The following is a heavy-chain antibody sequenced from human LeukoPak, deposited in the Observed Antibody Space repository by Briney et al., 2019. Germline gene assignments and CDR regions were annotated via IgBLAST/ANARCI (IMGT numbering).Heavy chain of an antibody. CDR3: ARAYYDFWSGYRGDFDY. J-gene: IGHJ4*02. Sequence: SETLSLTCAVYGGSFSGYYWSWIRQPPGKGLEWIGEINHSGSTNYNPSLKSRVTISVDTSKNQFSLKLSSVTAADTAVYYCARAYYDFWSGYRGDFDYWGQGTLVTVSS. CDR1: GGSFSGYY. V-gene: IGHV4-34*01. D-gene: IGHD3-3*01. CDR2: INHSGST.